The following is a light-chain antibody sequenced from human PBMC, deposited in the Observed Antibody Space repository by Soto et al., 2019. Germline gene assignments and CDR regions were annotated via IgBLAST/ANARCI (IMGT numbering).Light chain of an antibody. CDR2: TNN. J-gene: IGLJ3*02. CDR3: ATWDDSLNGVV. CDR1: SSNIGSKT. V-gene: IGLV1-44*01. Sequence: QSLLTQPPSASGTPGQRVTISCSGSSSNIGSKTVSWYQQLPGTAPKLLIFTNNQRPLGVPDRFSGAKSGTSASLAISGLQSEDEANYYCATWDDSLNGVVFGGGTQLTVL.